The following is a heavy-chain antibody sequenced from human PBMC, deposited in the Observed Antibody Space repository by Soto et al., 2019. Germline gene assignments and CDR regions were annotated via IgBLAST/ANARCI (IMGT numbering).Heavy chain of an antibody. CDR1: GFTFSGSS. D-gene: IGHD2-15*01. J-gene: IGHJ4*02. CDR2: IRNKANSYAT. Sequence: LRLSCAASGFTFSGSSVHWVRQASGKGLEWVGRIRNKANSYATAYAASVRGRFTISRDDSKNTAFLQMNSLNTEDTAVYYCISHSPEDMIRTWGQGTLVTSPQ. CDR3: ISHSPEDMIRT. V-gene: IGHV3-73*01.